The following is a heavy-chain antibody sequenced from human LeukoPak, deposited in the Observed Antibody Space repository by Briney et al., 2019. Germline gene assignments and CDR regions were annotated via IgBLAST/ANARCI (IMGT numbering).Heavy chain of an antibody. V-gene: IGHV1-18*01. CDR2: ISAYNGNT. Sequence: ASVKVSCKASGCTFTSYGISWVRQAPGQGLEWMGWISAYNGNTNYAQKLQGRVTMTTDTSTSTAYMELRSLRSDDTAVYYCARDPALTVPTNWFDPWGQGTLVTVSS. CDR3: ARDPALTVPTNWFDP. CDR1: GCTFTSYG. J-gene: IGHJ5*02. D-gene: IGHD2-2*01.